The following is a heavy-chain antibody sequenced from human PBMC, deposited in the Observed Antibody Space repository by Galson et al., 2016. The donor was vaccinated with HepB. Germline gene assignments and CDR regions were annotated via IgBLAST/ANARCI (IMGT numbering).Heavy chain of an antibody. D-gene: IGHD3-3*01. Sequence: SLRLSCAASGFNFNDYPMHWVRQAPGKGLEYVSVISSDGGSTYHADSVRGRFTISRDNSKNTVYLQMSSLRAEDTAVYYCVKDTGPYDFWSGYPLDYYYMDVWGKGTTVIVSS. CDR3: VKDTGPYDFWSGYPLDYYYMDV. J-gene: IGHJ6*03. CDR2: ISSDGGST. V-gene: IGHV3-64D*06. CDR1: GFNFNDYP.